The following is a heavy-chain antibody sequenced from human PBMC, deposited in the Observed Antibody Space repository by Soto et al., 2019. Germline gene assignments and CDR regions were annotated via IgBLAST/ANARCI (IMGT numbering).Heavy chain of an antibody. CDR2: VYYDGST. V-gene: IGHV4-59*02. CDR1: GDSVSSYY. J-gene: IGHJ6*02. D-gene: IGHD1-26*01. Sequence: QVQLQESGPGLVKPSETLSLTCSVSGDSVSSYYWSWIRQPPGKGLEWIGYVYYDGSTNYNPSLENRVTISIDTYKNQVSLKLSSVTAADTAVYHCARGRRSPTVYYGLDVWGQGTTVAVSS. CDR3: ARGRRSPTVYYGLDV.